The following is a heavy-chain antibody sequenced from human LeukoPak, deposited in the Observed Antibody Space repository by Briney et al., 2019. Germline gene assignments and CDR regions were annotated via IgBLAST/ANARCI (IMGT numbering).Heavy chain of an antibody. CDR1: GFTFSSYE. CDR3: ARETSGYYYMDV. Sequence: PGGSLRLSCAASGFTFSSYEMNWVRQAPGRGLEWVSYISSSGSTIYYADSVKGRFTISRDNAKNSLYLQMNSLRAEDTAVYYCARETSGYYYMDVWGKGTTVTISS. D-gene: IGHD3-10*01. V-gene: IGHV3-48*03. CDR2: ISSSGSTI. J-gene: IGHJ6*03.